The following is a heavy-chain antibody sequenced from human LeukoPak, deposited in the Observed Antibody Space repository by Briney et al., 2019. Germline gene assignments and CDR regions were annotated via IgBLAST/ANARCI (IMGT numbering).Heavy chain of an antibody. CDR2: ISTDGKST. Sequence: GGSLRLSCVASGFTFSNYWMLWVRQAPGKGLMWVSLISTDGKSTRYAESVKGRFTISRDNAKNALYLQMDVLRVEDTALYFCVRDYQFIQEVWGQGTTVTVSS. J-gene: IGHJ6*02. CDR3: VRDYQFIQEV. D-gene: IGHD2-2*01. CDR1: GFTFSNYW. V-gene: IGHV3-74*01.